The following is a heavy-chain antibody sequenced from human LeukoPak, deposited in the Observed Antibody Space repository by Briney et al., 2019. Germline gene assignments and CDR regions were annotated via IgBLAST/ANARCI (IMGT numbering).Heavy chain of an antibody. CDR3: ARSSSRYCSGGSCYSGVLGYFDY. CDR1: GFTFSSYN. D-gene: IGHD2-15*01. V-gene: IGHV3-48*01. Sequence: GGSLRLSCAASGFTFSSYNINWVRQAPGKGLEWVSYISSSRRTISYADSVKGRFTISRDNAKNSLYLQMNSLRAEDTAVYYCARSSSRYCSGGSCYSGVLGYFDYWGQGTLVIVSS. J-gene: IGHJ4*02. CDR2: ISSSRRTI.